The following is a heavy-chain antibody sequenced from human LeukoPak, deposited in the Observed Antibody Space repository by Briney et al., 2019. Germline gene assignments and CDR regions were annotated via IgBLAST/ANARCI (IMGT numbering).Heavy chain of an antibody. CDR1: GYSISSGYY. V-gene: IGHV4-38-2*02. CDR3: ARDIAAAGMGGFDP. Sequence: PSETLSLTCAVSGYSISSGYYWGWIRQPPGKGLEWIASIYHSGSTYYNPSLKSRVTISVDRSKNQFSLKLSSVTAADTAVYYCARDIAAAGMGGFDPWGQGTLVTVSS. D-gene: IGHD6-13*01. J-gene: IGHJ5*02. CDR2: IYHSGST.